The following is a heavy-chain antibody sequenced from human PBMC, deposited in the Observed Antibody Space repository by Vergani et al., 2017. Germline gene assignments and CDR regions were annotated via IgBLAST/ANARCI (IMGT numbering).Heavy chain of an antibody. CDR1: GYTFTNYY. CDR2: INPSGGST. V-gene: IGHV1-46*03. CDR3: ARPHGDILPPDPRRLDY. Sequence: QVLLVQSGAEVKKPGASVRVSCKTSGYTFTNYYIHWVRQAPGQGLEWMGIINPSGGSTTYAQQFQGRLTMTRDTSTSTVYMDLSNLRSEDTAVYYCARPHGDILPPDPRRLDYWLQRTLVTVSS. J-gene: IGHJ4*02.